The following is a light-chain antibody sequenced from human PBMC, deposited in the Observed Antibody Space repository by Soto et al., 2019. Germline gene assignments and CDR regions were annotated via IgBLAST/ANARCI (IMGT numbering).Light chain of an antibody. V-gene: IGKV3-20*01. CDR3: QQFGSSPGFT. Sequence: EIVLTQSPGTLSLSPGERATLSCRASQSINNRYLAWYQQKPGQAPRLLIYGASSRATGIPDRFSGSGSGTDFHLTISRLEPEDFAVYYCQQFGSSPGFTFGPGTKVDMK. CDR2: GAS. CDR1: QSINNRY. J-gene: IGKJ3*01.